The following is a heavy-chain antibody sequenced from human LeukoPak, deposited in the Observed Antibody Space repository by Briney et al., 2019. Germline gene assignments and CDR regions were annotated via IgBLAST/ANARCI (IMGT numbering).Heavy chain of an antibody. CDR3: ARLYISNWRLEY. D-gene: IGHD6-13*01. CDR2: IDYSGST. Sequence: PSETLSLTCTVSGGAISIYYWNWIRQPPGKGLEWIGYIDYSGSTNYNPSLKSRVTISVDTSKNQFSLKLSSVTAADTAVYYCARLYISNWRLEYWGQGTLVTVSS. J-gene: IGHJ4*02. CDR1: GGAISIYY. V-gene: IGHV4-59*08.